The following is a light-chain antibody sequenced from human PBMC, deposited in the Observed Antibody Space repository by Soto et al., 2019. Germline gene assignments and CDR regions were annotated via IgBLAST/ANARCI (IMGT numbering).Light chain of an antibody. CDR3: CSSAGGGTYV. CDR1: SSDVGSYDL. CDR2: EVT. V-gene: IGLV2-23*02. J-gene: IGLJ1*01. Sequence: QSVLTQPASVSGSPGQSIAISCTGTSSDVGSYDLVSWYQQHPGKAPKLMIYEVTKRPSGVSSRFSGSKSGNTASLTFSGFRAEDDADYYCCSSAGGGTYVFGTGTKVTVL.